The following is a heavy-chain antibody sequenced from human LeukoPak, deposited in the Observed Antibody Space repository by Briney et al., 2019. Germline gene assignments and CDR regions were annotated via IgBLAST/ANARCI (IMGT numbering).Heavy chain of an antibody. CDR3: ARESRDFWSGPKHFDY. CDR2: IKQGGSEK. D-gene: IGHD3-3*01. J-gene: IGHJ4*02. V-gene: IGHV3-7*01. CDR1: GFTFSSYS. Sequence: GGSLRLSCAASGFTFSSYSMNWVSQAPGKGLEWVANIKQGGSEKYYVDSVKGRFTISRDNAKNSLYLQMNSLRAEDTAVYYCARESRDFWSGPKHFDYWGQGTLVTVSS.